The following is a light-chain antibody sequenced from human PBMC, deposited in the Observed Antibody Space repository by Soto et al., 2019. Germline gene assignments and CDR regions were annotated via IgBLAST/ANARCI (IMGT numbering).Light chain of an antibody. CDR1: SSDVGAYNY. CDR3: SSYAGSSWV. Sequence: QSALTQPPSASGSPGQSVTISCTGTSSDVGAYNYVSWYQQHPGKAPKLMIYDVSKRPSGVPYRFSGSKSGNTASLTVSGLQGEDEADYYCSSYAGSSWVFGGGTQLPS. V-gene: IGLV2-8*01. CDR2: DVS. J-gene: IGLJ3*02.